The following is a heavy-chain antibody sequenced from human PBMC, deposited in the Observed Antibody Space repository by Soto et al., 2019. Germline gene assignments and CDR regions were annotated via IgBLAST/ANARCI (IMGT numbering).Heavy chain of an antibody. CDR1: GGSISSSSYY. D-gene: IGHD3-10*01. J-gene: IGHJ4*02. CDR3: PRVSYYYGSGSYLFDY. V-gene: IGHV4-39*01. CDR2: IYYSGST. Sequence: SETLSLTCTVSGGSISSSSYYWGWIRQPPGKGLEWIGSIYYSGSTYYNPSLKSRVTISVDTSKNQFSLKLSSVTAADTAVYYCPRVSYYYGSGSYLFDYWGQGTLVTVSS.